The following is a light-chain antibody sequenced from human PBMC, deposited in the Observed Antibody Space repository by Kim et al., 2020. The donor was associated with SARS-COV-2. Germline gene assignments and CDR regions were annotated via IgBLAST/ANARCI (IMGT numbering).Light chain of an antibody. CDR1: SSDVGGYNY. J-gene: IGLJ1*01. V-gene: IGLV2-14*03. CDR2: DVG. Sequence: QSALTQPASVSGSPGQSIIISCTGTSSDVGGYNYVSWYQQHPGKAPKLIIYDVGNRPSGVSNRFSGSKSGNTASLTISGLQAEDEADYYCSSYTNNRTPGYVFGTGTKVTVL. CDR3: SSYTNNRTPGYV.